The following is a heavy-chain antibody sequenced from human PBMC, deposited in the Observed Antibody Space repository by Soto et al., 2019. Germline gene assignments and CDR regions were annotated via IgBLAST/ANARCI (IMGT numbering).Heavy chain of an antibody. Sequence: DSLKVSCKAAGYSIVNFGFSWVRQAPGQGLEWMGWISGSSGETRYAQKLQGRVTMTTDTSTSTAYMELRSLNSDDTAVYYCARDFCSSSSSHYFDIWGQGTLVTGSS. D-gene: IGHD2-2*01. CDR1: GYSIVNFG. V-gene: IGHV1-18*01. CDR2: ISGSSGET. CDR3: ARDFCSSSSSHYFDI. J-gene: IGHJ4*02.